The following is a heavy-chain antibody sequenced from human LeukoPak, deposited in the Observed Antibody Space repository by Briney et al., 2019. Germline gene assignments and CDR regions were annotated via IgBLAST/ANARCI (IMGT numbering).Heavy chain of an antibody. Sequence: ASVKVSCKASGYTSTSYEINWVRQATGQGLGWMGWMNPNSGNTGHAQKFQGRVTMTRNTSISTAYMELSSLRSEDTAVYYCARGSRDYDPWGQGTLVTVSS. CDR3: ARGSRDYDP. J-gene: IGHJ5*02. V-gene: IGHV1-8*01. D-gene: IGHD3/OR15-3a*01. CDR1: GYTSTSYE. CDR2: MNPNSGNT.